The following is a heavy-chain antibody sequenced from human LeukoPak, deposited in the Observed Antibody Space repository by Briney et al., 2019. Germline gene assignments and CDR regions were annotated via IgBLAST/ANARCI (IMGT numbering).Heavy chain of an antibody. CDR1: GFTFSSYW. J-gene: IGHJ4*02. D-gene: IGHD5-18*01. V-gene: IGHV3-7*01. Sequence: GSLRLSCAASGFTFSSYWMSWVRQAPGKGLEWVANIKQDGSEKYYVDSVKGRFTISRDNAKNSLYLQMNSLRAEDTAVYYCARWGPEYTYGYPYYFDYWGQGTLVAVSS. CDR3: ARWGPEYTYGYPYYFDY. CDR2: IKQDGSEK.